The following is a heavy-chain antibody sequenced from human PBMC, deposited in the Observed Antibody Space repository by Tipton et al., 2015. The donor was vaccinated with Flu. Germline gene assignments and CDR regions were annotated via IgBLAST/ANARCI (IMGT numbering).Heavy chain of an antibody. CDR1: GFTFSSYA. CDR2: ISSNGDNT. J-gene: IGHJ5*02. CDR3: ARGDSSGSLLDP. Sequence: SLRLSCAASGFTFSSYAMHWVRQAPGMGLEFVSAISSNGDNTYYANSVKGRCTISRDNSKNTLYLHMGSLRTEDLAVYYCARGDSSGSLLDPWGQGTLVTVSS. V-gene: IGHV3-64*01. D-gene: IGHD3-22*01.